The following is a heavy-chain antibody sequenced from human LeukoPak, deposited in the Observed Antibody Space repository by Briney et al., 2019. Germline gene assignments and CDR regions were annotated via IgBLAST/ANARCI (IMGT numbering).Heavy chain of an antibody. J-gene: IGHJ3*02. CDR1: GGSISSSSYY. CDR2: IYYSGST. D-gene: IGHD3-22*01. CDR3: ARHVRYDSSGILSGEHAFDI. Sequence: PSETLSLTCTVSGGSISSSSYYWGWIRQPPGKGLEWIGSIYYSGSTYYNPSLKSRVTISVDTSKNQFSLKLSSVTAADTAVYYCARHVRYDSSGILSGEHAFDIWGQGTMVTVSS. V-gene: IGHV4-39*01.